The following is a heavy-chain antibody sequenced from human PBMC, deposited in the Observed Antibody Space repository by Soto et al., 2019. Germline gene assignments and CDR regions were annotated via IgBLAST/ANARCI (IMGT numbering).Heavy chain of an antibody. CDR3: ARASGGYCTNGVYGKETNYYFDY. CDR1: GFTFSSYA. D-gene: IGHD2-8*01. Sequence: QVQLVESGGGVVQPGRSLRLSCAASGFTFSSYAMHWVRQAPGKGLEWVAVISYDGSNKYYADSVKGRFTISRDNSKNTLYLQLNSLRAEYTAVYYGARASGGYCTNGVYGKETNYYFDYGGQGTLVPVSS. J-gene: IGHJ4*02. V-gene: IGHV3-30-3*01. CDR2: ISYDGSNK.